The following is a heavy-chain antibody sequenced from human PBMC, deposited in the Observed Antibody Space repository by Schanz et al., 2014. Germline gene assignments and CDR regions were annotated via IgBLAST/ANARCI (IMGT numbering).Heavy chain of an antibody. CDR2: ISAYNGHT. J-gene: IGHJ6*02. D-gene: IGHD3-10*01. CDR3: ARAKRFGDMDV. V-gene: IGHV1-18*01. Sequence: QVQVVQSGAEVKKPGASVKVSCKASGYTFISYGIKWVRQAPGQGLEWMGWISAYNGHTDYAQKLQGRVTLTTDTSTSTAYMELRNLRSDDTAVYYCARAKRFGDMDVWGQGTTXTVSS. CDR1: GYTFISYG.